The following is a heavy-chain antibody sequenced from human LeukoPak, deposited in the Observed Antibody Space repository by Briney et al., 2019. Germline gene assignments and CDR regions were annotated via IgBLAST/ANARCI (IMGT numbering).Heavy chain of an antibody. V-gene: IGHV1-3*01. Sequence: ASVKVSCKASGYTFTSYAMHWVRQAPGQRLEWMGWINAGNGNTKYSQKFQGRVTITRDTSASTAYMELSSLRSEDTAVYYCARVRVEMATYDAFDIWGQGTMVTVSS. CDR1: GYTFTSYA. D-gene: IGHD5-24*01. CDR3: ARVRVEMATYDAFDI. J-gene: IGHJ3*02. CDR2: INAGNGNT.